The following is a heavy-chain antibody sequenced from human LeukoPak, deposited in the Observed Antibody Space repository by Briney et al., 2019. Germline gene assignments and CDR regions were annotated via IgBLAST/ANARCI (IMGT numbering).Heavy chain of an antibody. D-gene: IGHD3-10*01. CDR1: GYTFNSYD. Sequence: GSSVTVSCKASGYTFNSYDIKLVLHATGPGLEWMGWMDPNCGNKGYAQKLQRRVTMTRNTSISTAYMELSSLRSEETAVYYWARVWGSGNYGYYFDYWGQGTLVTVSS. J-gene: IGHJ4*02. CDR3: ARVWGSGNYGYYFDY. V-gene: IGHV1-8*01. CDR2: MDPNCGNK.